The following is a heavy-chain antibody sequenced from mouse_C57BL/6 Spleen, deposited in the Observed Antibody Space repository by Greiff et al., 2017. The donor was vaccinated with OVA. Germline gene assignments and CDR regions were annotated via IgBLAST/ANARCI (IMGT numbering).Heavy chain of an antibody. CDR3: ARGDYYGSKGNYFDY. CDR1: GYTFTSYW. Sequence: QVQLQQPGAELVKPGASVKLSCKASGYTFTSYWMQWVKQRPGQGLEWIGEIDPSDSYTNYNQKFKGKATLTVDTSSSTAYMQLCSLTSEDSAVYYCARGDYYGSKGNYFDYWGQGTTLTVSS. CDR2: IDPSDSYT. D-gene: IGHD1-1*01. V-gene: IGHV1-50*01. J-gene: IGHJ2*01.